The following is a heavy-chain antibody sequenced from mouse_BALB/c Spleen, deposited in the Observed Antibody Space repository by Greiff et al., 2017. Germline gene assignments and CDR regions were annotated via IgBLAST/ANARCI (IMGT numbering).Heavy chain of an antibody. CDR3: ARSSGYYEDYAMDY. J-gene: IGHJ4*01. D-gene: IGHD2-3*01. V-gene: IGHV5-17*02. CDR1: GFTFSSFG. Sequence: DVKLVESGGGLVQPGGSRKLSCAASGFTFSSFGMHWVRQAPEKGLEWVAYISSGSSTIYYADTVKGRFTISRDNPKNTLFLQMTSLRSEDTAMYYCARSSGYYEDYAMDYWGQGTSVTVSS. CDR2: ISSGSSTI.